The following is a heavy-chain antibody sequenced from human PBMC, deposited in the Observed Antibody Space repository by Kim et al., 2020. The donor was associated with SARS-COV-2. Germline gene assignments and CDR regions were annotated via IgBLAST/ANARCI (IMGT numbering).Heavy chain of an antibody. Sequence: ASVKVSCKASGYTFTSYGISWVRQAPGQGLEWMGWISAYNGNTNYAQKLQGRVTMTTDTSTSTAYMELRSLRSDDTAVYYCARDHEGSSWYWAGVGPQGYYFDYWGQGTLVTVSS. CDR2: ISAYNGNT. CDR3: ARDHEGSSWYWAGVGPQGYYFDY. D-gene: IGHD6-13*01. V-gene: IGHV1-18*04. CDR1: GYTFTSYG. J-gene: IGHJ4*02.